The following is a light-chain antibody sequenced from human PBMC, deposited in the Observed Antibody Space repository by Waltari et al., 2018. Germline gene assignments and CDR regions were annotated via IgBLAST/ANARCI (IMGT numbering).Light chain of an antibody. CDR1: SSDIGGHNY. Sequence: QSALTQPASVSGSPGQTITISCTGTSSDIGGHNYVSWYQQHPGKAPKLMIYDVVKPPSWVSNRFSGSKSGNTASLTISGLQAEDDAIYYCSSYASSKFGGGTKLTVL. V-gene: IGLV2-14*01. CDR3: SSYASSK. J-gene: IGLJ2*01. CDR2: DVV.